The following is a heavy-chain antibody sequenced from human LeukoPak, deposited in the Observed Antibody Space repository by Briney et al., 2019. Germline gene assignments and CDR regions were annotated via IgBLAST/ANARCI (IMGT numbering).Heavy chain of an antibody. CDR1: GFTFSSYA. CDR3: AKGKTIQLWPYYFDY. J-gene: IGHJ4*02. Sequence: GGSLRLSCAASGFTFSSYAISWVRQAPGKGLEWVSSISGSGGSTYYADSVKGRFTISRDNSKNTLYLQMSSLRAEDTAVYYCAKGKTIQLWPYYFDYWGQGTLVTVSS. D-gene: IGHD5-18*01. CDR2: ISGSGGST. V-gene: IGHV3-23*01.